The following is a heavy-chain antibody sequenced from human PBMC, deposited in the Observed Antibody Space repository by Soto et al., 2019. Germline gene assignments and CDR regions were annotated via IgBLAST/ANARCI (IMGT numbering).Heavy chain of an antibody. V-gene: IGHV1-18*01. D-gene: IGHD2-21*02. CDR3: VRDLAYCGGDCYPIDY. Sequence: RASVKVSCKASGYTFTSNGISWVRQAPGQGLEWMGWISAYNGNTNYAQKLQGRVTMTTDTSTSTAYMELRSLRSDDTAVYYCVRDLAYCGGDCYPIDYWGQGTLVTVSS. CDR2: ISAYNGNT. J-gene: IGHJ4*02. CDR1: GYTFTSNG.